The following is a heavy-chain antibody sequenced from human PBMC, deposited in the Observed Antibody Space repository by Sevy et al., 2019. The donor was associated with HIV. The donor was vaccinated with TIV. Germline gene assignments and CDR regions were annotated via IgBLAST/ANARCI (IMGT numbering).Heavy chain of an antibody. J-gene: IGHJ3*02. CDR3: ARRNDFDI. CDR2: VYYTGGT. CDR1: GGSINSDH. Sequence: SETLSLTCTVSGGSINSDHWNWIRQPPGKGLEWIGYVYYTGGTNYNASLKNRVTISVDRTKNQFFLKLTSVTAAETAVYYCARRNDFDIWGQGTMVTVSS. V-gene: IGHV4-59*08.